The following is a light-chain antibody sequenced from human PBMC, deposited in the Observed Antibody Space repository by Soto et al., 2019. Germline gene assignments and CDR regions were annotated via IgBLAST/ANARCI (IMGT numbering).Light chain of an antibody. V-gene: IGKV1-5*03. CDR1: QTISSW. J-gene: IGKJ1*01. Sequence: DIQIPQCPSTLSGSVGALVTITCLASQTISSWLAWYQQKPGKAPKLLIYKASSLESGVPSRFSGSGSGTEFTLTISSLQPDDFATYYCQQYNSYRSTFGHGTKVDIK. CDR3: QQYNSYRST. CDR2: KAS.